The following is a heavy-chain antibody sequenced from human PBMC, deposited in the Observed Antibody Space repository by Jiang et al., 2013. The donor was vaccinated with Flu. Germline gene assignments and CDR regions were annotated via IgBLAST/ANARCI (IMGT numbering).Heavy chain of an antibody. Sequence: GPGLVKPSETLSLTCTVSGGSISSYYWSWIRQPPGKGLEWIGYIYYSGSTNYNPSLKSRVTISVDTSKNQFSLKLSSVTAADTAVYYCARDRGYSYGGNFDYWGQGTLVTVSS. CDR3: ARDRGYSYGGNFDY. V-gene: IGHV4-59*01. CDR2: IYYSGST. CDR1: GGSISSYY. J-gene: IGHJ4*02. D-gene: IGHD5-18*01.